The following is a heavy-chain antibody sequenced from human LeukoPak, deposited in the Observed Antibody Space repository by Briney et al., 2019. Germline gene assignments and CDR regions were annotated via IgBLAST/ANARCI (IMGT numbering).Heavy chain of an antibody. CDR3: AKDIRAGSPTFIDY. Sequence: GGSLRLSCGASGLIFNTYWMSWVRQAPGKGLEWVSNIKKDGSEKYYVDSVKGRFTISRDNAKNSLYLQMNSLRAEDTALYYCAKDIRAGSPTFIDYWGQGTLVTVSS. V-gene: IGHV3-7*03. J-gene: IGHJ4*02. D-gene: IGHD2-21*01. CDR2: IKKDGSEK. CDR1: GLIFNTYW.